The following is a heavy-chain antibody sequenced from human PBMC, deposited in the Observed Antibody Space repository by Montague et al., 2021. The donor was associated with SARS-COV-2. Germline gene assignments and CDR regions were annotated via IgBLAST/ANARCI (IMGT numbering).Heavy chain of an antibody. CDR3: ARVFPRWLQFDPCFDY. D-gene: IGHD5-24*01. V-gene: IGHV4-59*01. CDR2: IYYSGST. Sequence: SETLSLTCTVSGGSISSYYWSWIRQPPGKGLEWIGYIYYSGSTNXNPSLKSRVTISVDTSKNQFSLKLSSVTAADTAVYYCARVFPRWLQFDPCFDYRGQGTLVTVSS. J-gene: IGHJ4*02. CDR1: GGSISSYY.